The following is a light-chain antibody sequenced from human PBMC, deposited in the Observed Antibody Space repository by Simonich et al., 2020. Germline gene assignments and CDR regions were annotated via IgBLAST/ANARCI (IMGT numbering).Light chain of an antibody. CDR2: KAS. CDR3: QQYNSYSPSYT. CDR1: QSISSW. V-gene: IGKV1-5*03. J-gene: IGKJ3*01. Sequence: DIQMTQSPSTLSASVGDRVTITCRASQSISSWLAWYQQKPGKAPKLLIYKASSLESWVPSRFSGSGSGTEFTLTISSLQPDDFATYYCQQYNSYSPSYTFGPGTKVDIK.